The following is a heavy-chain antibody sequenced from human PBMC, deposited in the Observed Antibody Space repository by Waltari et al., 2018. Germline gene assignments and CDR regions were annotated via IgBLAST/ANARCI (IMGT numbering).Heavy chain of an antibody. Sequence: QVQLQESGPGLVTPSETLSPTCAASGYSISSGYYWGWSRQPPGKGLEWIGSIYHSGSTYYNPSLKSRVTISVDTSKNQFSLKLSSVTAADTAVYYCARLHRNYKWFDPWGQGTLVTVSS. V-gene: IGHV4-38-2*01. CDR3: ARLHRNYKWFDP. CDR2: IYHSGST. CDR1: GYSISSGYY. D-gene: IGHD1-7*01. J-gene: IGHJ5*02.